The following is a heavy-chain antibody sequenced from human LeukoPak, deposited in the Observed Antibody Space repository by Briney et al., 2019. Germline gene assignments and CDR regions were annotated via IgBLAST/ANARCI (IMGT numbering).Heavy chain of an antibody. J-gene: IGHJ6*02. D-gene: IGHD3-10*01. CDR2: IYTSGST. CDR3: ARDHEGGSGSYYYYYGMDV. V-gene: IGHV4-4*07. Sequence: SETLSLTCTVSGGSISSYYWSWIRQPAGKGLEWIGRIYTSGSTNYNPSLKSRVTMSVDTSKNQFSLKLSSVTAADTAVYYCARDHEGGSGSYYYYYGMDVWSQGTTVTVSS. CDR1: GGSISSYY.